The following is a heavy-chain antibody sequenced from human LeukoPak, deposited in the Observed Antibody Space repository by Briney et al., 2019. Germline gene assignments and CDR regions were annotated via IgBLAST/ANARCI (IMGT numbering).Heavy chain of an antibody. V-gene: IGHV3-30*02. CDR2: IRYDGSNE. CDR1: GFQFSGYG. CDR3: AKVMPPGRILFYSYYMDV. J-gene: IGHJ6*03. Sequence: GGSLRLSCAASGFQFSGYGLHWVRQAPDKGLEWVAFIRYDGSNEYYADSVKGRFTISRDKSKNTLSLQMNSLRVEDTAVYYCAKVMPPGRILFYSYYMDVWGRGTTVTVSS. D-gene: IGHD2-15*01.